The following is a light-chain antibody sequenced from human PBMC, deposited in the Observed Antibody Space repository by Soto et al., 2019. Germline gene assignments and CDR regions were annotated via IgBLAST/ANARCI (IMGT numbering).Light chain of an antibody. CDR1: QTVSSNS. V-gene: IGKV3-20*01. CDR2: GAF. J-gene: IGKJ2*01. Sequence: EIVLTQSPGTLSLSPRDRATLSCRASQTVSSNSLAWYQQKPGQAPRLLIYGAFSRATGIPDRFSGSGSGTDFTLTISRLEPEDFAVYFCQQYCSSLPYTFGQGTKMEIK. CDR3: QQYCSSLPYT.